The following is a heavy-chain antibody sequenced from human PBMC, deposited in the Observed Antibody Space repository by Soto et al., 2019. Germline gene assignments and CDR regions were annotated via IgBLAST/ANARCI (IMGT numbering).Heavy chain of an antibody. Sequence: GGSLRLSCAASGFTFSNYVMSWVRQAPGKGLEWVSAISGSGGSTYYADSVKGRFTISRDNSKNTLYLQMNSLRAEDTAVYYCAKDRRPPDLSYNCNYFGGLFDSWAQGTLVTVSS. CDR1: GFTFSNYV. V-gene: IGHV3-23*01. CDR2: ISGSGGST. J-gene: IGHJ5*01. CDR3: AKDRRPPDLSYNCNYFGGLFDS. D-gene: IGHD1-7*01.